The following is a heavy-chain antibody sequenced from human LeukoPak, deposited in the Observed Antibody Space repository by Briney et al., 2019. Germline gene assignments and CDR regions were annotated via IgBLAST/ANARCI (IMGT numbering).Heavy chain of an antibody. CDR2: IYHSGNT. Sequence: SETLSLTCTVSAYSISSGYYWGWIRQPPGKGLEWIGSIYHSGNTYYNPSLKSRVTMSVDTSKSQFSLNLRSVTAADTAVYYCARDLLTGHDAFDIWGQGTMVTVSS. CDR3: ARDLLTGHDAFDI. V-gene: IGHV4-38-2*02. J-gene: IGHJ3*02. CDR1: AYSISSGYY. D-gene: IGHD7-27*01.